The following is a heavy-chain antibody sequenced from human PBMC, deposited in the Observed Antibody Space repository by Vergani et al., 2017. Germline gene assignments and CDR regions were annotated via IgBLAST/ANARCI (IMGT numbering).Heavy chain of an antibody. V-gene: IGHV4-34*01. J-gene: IGHJ5*02. CDR2: INHSGST. D-gene: IGHD2-2*01. Sequence: QVQLQQWGAGLLKPSETLSLTCAVYGGSFSGYYWSWIRQPPGKGLEWIGEINHSGSTNYNPSLKSRVTISVDTSKNQFSLELSSVTAADTAVYYCARWVYQLLQADWFDPWGQGTLVTVSS. CDR3: ARWVYQLLQADWFDP. CDR1: GGSFSGYY.